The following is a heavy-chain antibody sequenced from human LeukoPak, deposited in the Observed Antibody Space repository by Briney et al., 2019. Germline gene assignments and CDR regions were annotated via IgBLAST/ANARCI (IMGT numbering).Heavy chain of an antibody. CDR1: GFTFSSYG. CDR2: IRFDGNNQ. D-gene: IGHD6-13*01. J-gene: IGHJ1*01. CDR3: AKSRDSSSWYRYFQH. V-gene: IGHV3-30*02. Sequence: GGSLRLSCAASGFTFSSYGMHWVRQAPGKGLEWVAFIRFDGNNQYYADSVKGRITISRDNSKNTLYLQMNSLRGEDTAVYYCAKSRDSSSWYRYFQHWGQGTLVTVSS.